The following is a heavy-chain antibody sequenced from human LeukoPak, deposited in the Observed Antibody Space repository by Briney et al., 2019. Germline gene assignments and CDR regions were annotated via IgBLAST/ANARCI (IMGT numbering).Heavy chain of an antibody. J-gene: IGHJ4*02. CDR1: GGSISSYY. V-gene: IGHV4-4*07. Sequence: PSETLSLTCTVYGGSISSYYWRWLRQPAGKGLEWIVRIYTSGSTNYNPSLKSRVTMSVDTSKNQFSLKLSSVTAAGTAVYYCARGDNCSGGSCYNYWGEGTLVTVSS. CDR3: ARGDNCSGGSCYNY. D-gene: IGHD2-15*01. CDR2: IYTSGST.